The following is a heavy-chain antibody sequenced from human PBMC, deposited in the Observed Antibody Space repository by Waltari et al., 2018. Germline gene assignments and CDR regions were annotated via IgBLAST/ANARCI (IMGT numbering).Heavy chain of an antibody. J-gene: IGHJ3*01. CDR3: AKDPPGSYYEGFDE. CDR2: ISGSGADT. CDR1: GFRFSLYG. Sequence: EANLAESGGGLVQPGGSLRLSCTASGFRFSLYGMSWVRQAPGKGLEWVSDISGSGADTFYADSVKDRFVISRDNSKNTVFLEMNSLRAEDTALYYCAKDPPGSYYEGFDEWGQGTMVTVSS. D-gene: IGHD1-26*01. V-gene: IGHV3-23*04.